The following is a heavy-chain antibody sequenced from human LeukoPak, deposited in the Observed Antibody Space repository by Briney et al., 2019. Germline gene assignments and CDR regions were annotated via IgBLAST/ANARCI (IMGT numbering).Heavy chain of an antibody. D-gene: IGHD5-12*01. Sequence: GGSLRLSCAASGFTFSDYYMSWIRQAPGKGLEWVSYISSSSSYTNYADSVKGRFTISRDNAKNSLYLQMNSLRAEDTAVYYCARSPAITNSGYELGYYYYGMDVWGQGTTVTVSS. CDR2: ISSSSSYT. J-gene: IGHJ6*02. CDR1: GFTFSDYY. CDR3: ARSPAITNSGYELGYYYYGMDV. V-gene: IGHV3-11*03.